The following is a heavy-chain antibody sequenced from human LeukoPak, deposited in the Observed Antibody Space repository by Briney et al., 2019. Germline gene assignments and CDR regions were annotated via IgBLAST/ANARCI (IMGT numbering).Heavy chain of an antibody. CDR2: INPSGGST. CDR3: ARVGVGARYYFDY. D-gene: IGHD1-26*01. CDR1: GYTFTSYG. Sequence: ASVKVSCKASGYTFTSYGISWVRQAPGQGLEWMGIINPSGGSTSYAQRFQGRVTMTRDTSTSTVYMELSSLRSEDTAVYYCARVGVGARYYFDYWGQGTLVTVSS. J-gene: IGHJ4*02. V-gene: IGHV1-46*01.